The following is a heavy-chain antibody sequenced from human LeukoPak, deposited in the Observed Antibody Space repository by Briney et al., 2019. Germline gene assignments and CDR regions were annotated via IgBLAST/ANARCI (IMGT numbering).Heavy chain of an antibody. V-gene: IGHV3-23*01. CDR1: GFTFSNYA. J-gene: IGHJ4*02. CDR2: ISGSGDST. D-gene: IGHD1-26*01. Sequence: PGGSLRLSCAASGFTFSNYAMGWVRLAPGKGLEWVSTISGSGDSTYYADSVKDRFAIFRDNSKSTLHLQMNSLRAEDTAVYYCAKHTWGSTASFDYWGQGTLVIVSS. CDR3: AKHTWGSTASFDY.